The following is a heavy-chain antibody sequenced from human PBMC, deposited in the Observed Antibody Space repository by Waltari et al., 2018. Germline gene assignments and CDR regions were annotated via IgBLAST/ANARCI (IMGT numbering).Heavy chain of an antibody. D-gene: IGHD6-13*01. V-gene: IGHV4-39*01. CDR2: IYFTGST. J-gene: IGHJ4*01. CDR3: ARGIWQQLAHFDS. Sequence: QLHLQLSGPGLVKPSETLSLTCAVSGTSVTTTTYFWGWIRQPPGKGLEWIGRIYFTGSTDYNPSLKSRVTISIDTSTNQFSLNLRSVTAADTAVYYCARGIWQQLAHFDSWGQEPWSPSP. CDR1: GTSVTTTTYF.